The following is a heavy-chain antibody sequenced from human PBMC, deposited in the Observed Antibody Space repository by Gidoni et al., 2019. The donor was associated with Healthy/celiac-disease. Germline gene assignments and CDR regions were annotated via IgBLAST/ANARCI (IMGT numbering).Heavy chain of an antibody. CDR2: ISAYNGNT. D-gene: IGHD3-22*01. CDR3: ARAPTYDSSGYPFDY. J-gene: IGHJ4*02. Sequence: QVQLVQSGAEVKKPGASVKVSCKASGSPFPRYGISWVRQAPGQGLEWMGWISAYNGNTNYAQKLQGRVTMTTDTSTSTAYMELRSLRSDDTAVYYCARAPTYDSSGYPFDYWGQGTLVTVSS. V-gene: IGHV1-18*01. CDR1: GSPFPRYG.